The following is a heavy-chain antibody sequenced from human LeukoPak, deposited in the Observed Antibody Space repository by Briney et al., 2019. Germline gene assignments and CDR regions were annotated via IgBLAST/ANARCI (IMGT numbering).Heavy chain of an antibody. CDR3: VREFVGGTFDY. CDR1: GYTFTTYY. D-gene: IGHD3-3*01. CDR2: SYPDAGTT. Sequence: ASVKVSCKASGYTFTTYYIHWMRQTPGQGFEWMGVSYPDAGTTDHGPRFRDRFVMTADTATSTVHMELRSLTSKDTGVYYCVREFVGGTFDYWGQGALITVSA. V-gene: IGHV1-46*01. J-gene: IGHJ4*02.